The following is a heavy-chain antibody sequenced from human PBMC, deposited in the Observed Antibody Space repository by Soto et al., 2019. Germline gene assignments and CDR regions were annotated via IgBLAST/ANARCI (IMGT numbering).Heavy chain of an antibody. J-gene: IGHJ4*02. CDR3: ARDISPLSSSWYPAGYFDY. V-gene: IGHV4-59*01. CDR2: IYYSGST. CDR1: GGSISSYY. Sequence: SETLSLTCTVSGGSISSYYWSWIRQPPGKGLEWIGYIYYSGSTNYNPSLKSRVTISVDTSKNQFSLKLSSVTAADTAVYYCARDISPLSSSWYPAGYFDYWGQGTLVTVSS. D-gene: IGHD6-13*01.